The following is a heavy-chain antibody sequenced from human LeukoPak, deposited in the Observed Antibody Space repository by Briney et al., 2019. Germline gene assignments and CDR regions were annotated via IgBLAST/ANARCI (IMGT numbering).Heavy chain of an antibody. CDR2: ISGSGGST. Sequence: GGSLRLSCAASGFTFSSYAMSWVRQAPGKGLEWVSAISGSGGSTYYADSLKGRLTISRDNSKNTLYLQMNSVRAEDTAVYYCAKDAQWFGELLLTYWGQGTLVTVSS. J-gene: IGHJ4*02. V-gene: IGHV3-23*01. D-gene: IGHD3-10*01. CDR3: AKDAQWFGELLLTY. CDR1: GFTFSSYA.